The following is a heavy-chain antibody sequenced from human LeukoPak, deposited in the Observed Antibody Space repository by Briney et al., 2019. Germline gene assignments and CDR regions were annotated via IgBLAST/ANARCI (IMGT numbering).Heavy chain of an antibody. V-gene: IGHV1-8*03. CDR2: MNPNSGNT. CDR3: AKIDGSGWDVPLDY. Sequence: ASVKVSCKASGYRFTSYDINWVRQATGQGLEWMGWMNPNSGNTGYAQKFQGRVTITRNTSISTAYMELSSLRAEDTAVYYCAKIDGSGWDVPLDYWGQGTLVTVSS. CDR1: GYRFTSYD. D-gene: IGHD6-19*01. J-gene: IGHJ4*02.